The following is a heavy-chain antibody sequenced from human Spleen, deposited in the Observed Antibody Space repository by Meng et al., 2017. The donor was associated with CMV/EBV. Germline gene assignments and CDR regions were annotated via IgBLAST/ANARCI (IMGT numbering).Heavy chain of an antibody. V-gene: IGHV3-7*01. CDR1: GFTFSSYW. J-gene: IGHJ3*02. Sequence: GESLKISCAASGFTFSSYWMSWVRQAPGKGLEWVANIHQDGSVKHYVDSVKGRFTISRDNANPSLYLQMDSLRPDDTAFYYCVREPNSFDMWGQGTLVTVSS. D-gene: IGHD1-7*01. CDR3: VREPNSFDM. CDR2: IHQDGSVK.